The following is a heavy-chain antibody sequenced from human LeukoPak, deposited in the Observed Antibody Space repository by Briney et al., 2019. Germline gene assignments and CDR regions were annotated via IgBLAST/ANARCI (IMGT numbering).Heavy chain of an antibody. D-gene: IGHD6-19*01. CDR2: IYYSGTS. V-gene: IGHV4-39*01. CDR1: GGSISSSSYY. CDR3: ARLAIYSSGTDN. J-gene: IGHJ4*02. Sequence: PSETLSLTFTVSGGSISSSSYYWGWIRQPPGKGLEWIGSIYYSGTSYYNPSLKSRVTTSVDTSKNQFSLKLSSVTAADTAVYYCARLAIYSSGTDNWGQGTLVTVSS.